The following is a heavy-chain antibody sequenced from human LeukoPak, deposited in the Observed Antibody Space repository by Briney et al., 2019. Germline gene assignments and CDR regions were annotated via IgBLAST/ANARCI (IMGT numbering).Heavy chain of an antibody. D-gene: IGHD6-19*01. V-gene: IGHV3-30-3*01. CDR2: ISYDGSNK. Sequence: QPGGSLRLSCAASGFTFSSYAMHWVRQAPGKGLEWVAVISYDGSNKYYADSVKGRFTISRDNSKNTLYLQMNSLRAEDTAVYYCASPAVAGQFDYWGQGTLVTVSS. CDR1: GFTFSSYA. CDR3: ASPAVAGQFDY. J-gene: IGHJ4*02.